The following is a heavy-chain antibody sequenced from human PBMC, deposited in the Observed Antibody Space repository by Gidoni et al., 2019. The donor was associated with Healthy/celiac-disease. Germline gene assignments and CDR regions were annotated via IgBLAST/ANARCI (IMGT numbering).Heavy chain of an antibody. D-gene: IGHD3-22*01. CDR2: IIPIFGTA. Sequence: QVQLVQSGAEVKKPGSSVKVSCKASGGTFSSYAISWVRQAPGQGLEWMGGIIPIFGTANYAQKFQGRVTITADESTSTAYMELSSLRSEDTAVYYCAGHDYYDSSGYYYPNAPFDYWGQGTLVTVSS. J-gene: IGHJ4*02. CDR3: AGHDYYDSSGYYYPNAPFDY. V-gene: IGHV1-69*01. CDR1: GGTFSSYA.